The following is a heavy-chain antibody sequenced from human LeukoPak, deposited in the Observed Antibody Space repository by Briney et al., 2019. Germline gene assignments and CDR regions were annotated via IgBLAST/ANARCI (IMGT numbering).Heavy chain of an antibody. Sequence: PGGSLRLSCEGSGFTFSNYWMSWVRQAPGKGLEWVANIQQHGSETYYGDSVKGRYTISRDNAKNSLYLQMNSLRAEDTAVYYCAKDQWIEQMLGSHCDYWGQGTLVTVSS. CDR1: GFTFSNYW. D-gene: IGHD5-12*01. J-gene: IGHJ4*02. CDR3: AKDQWIEQMLGSHCDY. V-gene: IGHV3-7*01. CDR2: IQQHGSET.